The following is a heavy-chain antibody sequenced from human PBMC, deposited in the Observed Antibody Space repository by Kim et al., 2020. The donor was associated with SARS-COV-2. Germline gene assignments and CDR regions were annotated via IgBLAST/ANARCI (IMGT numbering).Heavy chain of an antibody. Sequence: SETLSLTCATFGDPVASPIVAWNWIRQSPSRGFEWLGRAFYSSRWIIDYAESVEGRIVISPDKSKNQFSQQLDSVVPDDAAVYYCARVTGVGSHFGLDVWGQGPTVTVSS. J-gene: IGHJ6*02. D-gene: IGHD3-3*01. CDR3: ARVTGVGSHFGLDV. CDR1: GDPVASPIVA. V-gene: IGHV6-1*01. CDR2: AFYSSRWII.